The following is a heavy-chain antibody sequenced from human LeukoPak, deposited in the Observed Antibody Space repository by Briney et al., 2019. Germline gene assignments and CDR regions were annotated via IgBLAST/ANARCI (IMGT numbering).Heavy chain of an antibody. V-gene: IGHV5-51*01. Sequence: RSGESLKISCKGSGYSFTSYWIGWVRQMPGKGLEWMGIIYPGDSDTRYSPSFQGQVTISADKSISTAYLQWSSLKASDTAMYYCARRSSSPRGPYYFDYWGQGTLVTVSS. D-gene: IGHD6-6*01. CDR2: IYPGDSDT. CDR3: ARRSSSPRGPYYFDY. CDR1: GYSFTSYW. J-gene: IGHJ4*02.